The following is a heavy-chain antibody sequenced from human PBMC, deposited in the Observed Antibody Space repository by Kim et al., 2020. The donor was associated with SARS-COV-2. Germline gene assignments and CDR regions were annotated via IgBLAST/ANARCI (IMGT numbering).Heavy chain of an antibody. CDR2: VSDTGTRT. CDR3: ARGQYSFRF. V-gene: IGHV3-11*01. Sequence: GGSLRLSCVGSQFRFSDFYMTWIRQAPGKGLEWIAYVSDTGTRTSYADSVKGRFTISRDNARNSLYLEMNSLRDDDTAVYYCARGQYSFRFWGQGSLVTV. J-gene: IGHJ1*01. CDR1: QFRFSDFY. D-gene: IGHD2-21*01.